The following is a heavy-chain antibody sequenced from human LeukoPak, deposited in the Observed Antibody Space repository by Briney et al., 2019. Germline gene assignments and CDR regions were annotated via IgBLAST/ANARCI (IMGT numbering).Heavy chain of an antibody. CDR3: AIMHPYYDGSGYWVQ. J-gene: IGHJ4*02. CDR1: GFTFSSYA. D-gene: IGHD3-22*01. V-gene: IGHV3-23*01. Sequence: GESLRLSCAASGFTFSSYAMSWVRQAPGKGREGVSGISTSGGSSSYADSVKGRFTISRDNPRNTLYMQMNSLRAEDTALYYCAIMHPYYDGSGYWVQWGQGTLVTVSS. CDR2: ISTSGGSS.